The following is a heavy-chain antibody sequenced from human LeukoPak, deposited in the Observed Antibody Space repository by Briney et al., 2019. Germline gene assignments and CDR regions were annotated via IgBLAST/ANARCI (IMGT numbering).Heavy chain of an antibody. D-gene: IGHD3-3*01. CDR1: GFTFGDHA. J-gene: IGHJ6*03. CDR3: TRETRGYYDFWSGYSGSYYMDV. V-gene: IGHV3-49*04. CDR2: IRGKAYGGTT. Sequence: GGSLRLSCTASGFTFGDHAMSWVRQAPGKGLEWVGFIRGKAYGGTTEYAASVKGRFTISRDDSKSIAYLQMNSLKTEDTAVYYCTRETRGYYDFWSGYSGSYYMDVWGKGTTVTVSS.